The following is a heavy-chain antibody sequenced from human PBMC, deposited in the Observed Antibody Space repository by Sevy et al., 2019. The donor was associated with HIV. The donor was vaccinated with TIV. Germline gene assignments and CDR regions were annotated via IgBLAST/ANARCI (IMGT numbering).Heavy chain of an antibody. D-gene: IGHD2-2*01. Sequence: ASVKVSCKASGGTFSTYSISWVRRAPGHGLEWMGGIIPIFGTTKYARKFQGRVTITADESTTTAYMELSGLTSEDTAVYYCARGATEYKVLSTAFDIWGQGTTVTVSS. V-gene: IGHV1-69*13. CDR1: GGTFSTYS. CDR2: IIPIFGTT. CDR3: ARGATEYKVLSTAFDI. J-gene: IGHJ3*02.